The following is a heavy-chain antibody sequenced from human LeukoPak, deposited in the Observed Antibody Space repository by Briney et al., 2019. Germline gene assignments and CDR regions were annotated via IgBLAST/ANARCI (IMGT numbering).Heavy chain of an antibody. V-gene: IGHV1-2*02. CDR1: GYTFTGYY. D-gene: IGHD4/OR15-4a*01. J-gene: IGHJ3*02. CDR2: INTTSGGT. Sequence: ASVKVSCKASGYTFTGYYMHWVRQAPGQGREWMGWINTTSGGTNYAQKFQGRVTMTRDTSISTAYMELSRRRSDDRAVYYCARDLSNYAFDIWGQGTMVTVSS. CDR3: ARDLSNYAFDI.